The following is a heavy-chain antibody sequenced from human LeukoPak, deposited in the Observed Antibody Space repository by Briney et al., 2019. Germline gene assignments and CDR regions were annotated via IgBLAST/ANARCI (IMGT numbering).Heavy chain of an antibody. D-gene: IGHD6-19*01. CDR2: IYYSGST. J-gene: IGHJ4*02. V-gene: IGHV4-31*03. Sequence: SETLSLTCTVSGGSISSGGYYWSSIRQHPGKGLVWNGYIYYSGSTYYNPSLTIRLTLSVVTAQHQFSLRLSSVTAADAAVYYCAREVRSGWSSSVYWGQGTLVTVSS. CDR3: AREVRSGWSSSVY. CDR1: GGSISSGGYY.